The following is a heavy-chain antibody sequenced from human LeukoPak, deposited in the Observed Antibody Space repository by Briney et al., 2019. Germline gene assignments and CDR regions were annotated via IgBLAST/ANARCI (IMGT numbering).Heavy chain of an antibody. Sequence: SETLSLTCAVHGGSFSGYYWSWIRQPPGKGLEWIGEINHSGSTNYNPSLKSRVTISVDTSKNQFSLKLSSVTAADTAVYYCARSVYDISSYHYGMDVWGQGTTATVSS. V-gene: IGHV4-34*01. CDR2: INHSGST. CDR1: GGSFSGYY. D-gene: IGHD3-9*01. CDR3: ARSVYDISSYHYGMDV. J-gene: IGHJ6*02.